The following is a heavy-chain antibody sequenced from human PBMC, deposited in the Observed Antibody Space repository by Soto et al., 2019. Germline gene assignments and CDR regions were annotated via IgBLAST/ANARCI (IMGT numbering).Heavy chain of an antibody. J-gene: IGHJ6*03. V-gene: IGHV4-31*01. CDR3: ARDRVIKRLGYCSSTSCLNNYYYYYMDV. D-gene: IGHD2-2*01. Sequence: PSETLSLTCTVSGGSISSGGYYWSWIRQHPGKGLEWIGYIYYSGSTYYNPSLKSQVTISVDTSKNQFSLKLSSVTAADTAVYYCARDRVIKRLGYCSSTSCLNNYYYYYMDVWGKGTTVTVSS. CDR2: IYYSGST. CDR1: GGSISSGGYY.